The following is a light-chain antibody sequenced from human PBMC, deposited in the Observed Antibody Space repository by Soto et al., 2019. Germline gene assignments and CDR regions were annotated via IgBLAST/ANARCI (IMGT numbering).Light chain of an antibody. CDR3: QQRSSWPLT. CDR1: QSVSSS. V-gene: IGKV3D-15*01. Sequence: EIVMTQSPATLSVSPGERATLSCRTSQSVSSSLAWHQQKPGQAPRLLIYGAFNRATGIPARFSGSGSGTDFTLTISSLQSEDFAVYYCQQRSSWPLTFGGGTKVDIK. CDR2: GAF. J-gene: IGKJ4*01.